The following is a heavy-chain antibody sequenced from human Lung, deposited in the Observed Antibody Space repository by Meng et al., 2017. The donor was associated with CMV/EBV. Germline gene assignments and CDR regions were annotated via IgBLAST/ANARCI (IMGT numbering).Heavy chain of an antibody. CDR2: ISYDGSDK. Sequence: GGSLRLXCAASGFTFSSYAMHWVRQAPGKGLEWLAVISYDGSDKYYTDSVKGRFTISRDSSKNTLRLQMNSLRAEDTAVYYCARRNFYCTNGVCYLDYWGQGTLVTVSS. J-gene: IGHJ4*02. V-gene: IGHV3-30*04. D-gene: IGHD2-8*01. CDR1: GFTFSSYA. CDR3: ARRNFYCTNGVCYLDY.